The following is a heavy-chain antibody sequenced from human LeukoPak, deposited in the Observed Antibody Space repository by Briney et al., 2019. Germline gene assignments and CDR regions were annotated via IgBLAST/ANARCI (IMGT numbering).Heavy chain of an antibody. CDR2: IYYSGST. CDR1: GGSMNSYY. D-gene: IGHD3-9*01. Sequence: PSETLPLTCSVSGGSMNSYYWSWIRQSPGKGLEWIGYIYYSGSTNYNPSLKSRVTISVDTSKNQFSLKLSSVTAADTAVYYCARHVWLQPFDYWGQGDLVTVSS. J-gene: IGHJ4*02. V-gene: IGHV4-59*08. CDR3: ARHVWLQPFDY.